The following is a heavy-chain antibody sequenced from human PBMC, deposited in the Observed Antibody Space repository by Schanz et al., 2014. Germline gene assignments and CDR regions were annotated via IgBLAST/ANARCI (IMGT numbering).Heavy chain of an antibody. Sequence: EVQLVESGGGVVQPGGSLRLSCATSGFTFITYTMNWVRQTPGKGLEWVSFISSSGTSIYYADSVKGRFTISRDSSKNTLDLQMNSLRAEDTAVYYCATGGISNVRYWFNGLDVWGQGTTVIVS. J-gene: IGHJ6*02. CDR1: GFTFITYT. CDR2: ISSSGTSI. V-gene: IGHV3-48*01. D-gene: IGHD2-15*01. CDR3: ATGGISNVRYWFNGLDV.